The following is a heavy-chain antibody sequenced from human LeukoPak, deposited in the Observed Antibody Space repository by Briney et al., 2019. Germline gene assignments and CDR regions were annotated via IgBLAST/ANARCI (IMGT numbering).Heavy chain of an antibody. CDR3: AKDSGVRGVTHYYYMDV. CDR1: GFTFSSYA. V-gene: IGHV3-30*02. D-gene: IGHD3-10*01. Sequence: GGSLRLSCEPSGFTFSSYAMHWFPQAPAKGLGWVAFIRYDGSNKYYADSVKGRFTISRDNSKNTLYLQMNSLRAEDTAVYYCAKDSGVRGVTHYYYMDVWGKGTTVTISS. J-gene: IGHJ6*03. CDR2: IRYDGSNK.